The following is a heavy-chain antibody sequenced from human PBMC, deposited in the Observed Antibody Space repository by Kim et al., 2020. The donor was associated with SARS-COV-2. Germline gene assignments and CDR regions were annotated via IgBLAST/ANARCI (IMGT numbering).Heavy chain of an antibody. D-gene: IGHD5-12*01. CDR2: ISSSGSTM. Sequence: GGSLRLSCAASGFTFSDYYMSWIRQAPGKGLEWVSYISSSGSTMYYADSVKGRFTISRDNAKNSLYLQMNSLRAEDTAVYYCARGSLATIINYYYGMDVLGQGTTVTVSS. V-gene: IGHV3-11*01. J-gene: IGHJ6*02. CDR1: GFTFSDYY. CDR3: ARGSLATIINYYYGMDV.